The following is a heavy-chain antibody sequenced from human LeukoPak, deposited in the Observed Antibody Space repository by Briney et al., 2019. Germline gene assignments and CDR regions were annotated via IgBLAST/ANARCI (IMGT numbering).Heavy chain of an antibody. Sequence: SETLSLTCTVSGGSINNNNYYWGWIRQPPGKGLEWIGNIYNSGSTYYNPSLKSRVTISVDTSKNQFSLKLSSVTAADTAVYYCARRENNYGYFDYWGQGTLVTVSS. CDR1: GGSINNNNYY. D-gene: IGHD3-10*01. CDR2: IYNSGST. V-gene: IGHV4-39*01. J-gene: IGHJ4*02. CDR3: ARRENNYGYFDY.